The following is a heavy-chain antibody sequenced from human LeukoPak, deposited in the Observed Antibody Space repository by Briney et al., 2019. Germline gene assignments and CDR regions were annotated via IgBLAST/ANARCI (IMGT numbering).Heavy chain of an antibody. D-gene: IGHD5-12*01. CDR1: GVTFSTYG. CDR2: ISSNENDK. Sequence: GGSLRLSCEASGVTFSTYGMHWVRQAPGKGLEWLAHISSNENDKLYGDSVKGRFTISRDDSKSTLYLQMDSLRPDDTAIYYCTTKVIRGKYGDDCDDWGQGTLVTVTS. V-gene: IGHV3-30*03. CDR3: TTKVIRGKYGDDCDD. J-gene: IGHJ4*02.